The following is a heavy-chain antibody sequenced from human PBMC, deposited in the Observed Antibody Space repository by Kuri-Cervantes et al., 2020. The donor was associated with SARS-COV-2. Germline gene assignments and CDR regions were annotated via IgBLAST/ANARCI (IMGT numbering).Heavy chain of an antibody. Sequence: GSLRLSCAVYGGSFSGYYWSWIRQPPGKGLEWIGEINHSGSTNYNPSPKSRVTISVDTSKNQFSLKLSSVTAADTAVYYCASSAVGRSGDAFDIWGQGTMVTVSS. V-gene: IGHV4-34*01. CDR1: GGSFSGYY. J-gene: IGHJ3*02. CDR2: INHSGST. CDR3: ASSAVGRSGDAFDI. D-gene: IGHD2-2*01.